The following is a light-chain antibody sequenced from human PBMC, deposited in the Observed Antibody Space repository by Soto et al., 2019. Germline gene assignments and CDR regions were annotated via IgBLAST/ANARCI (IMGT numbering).Light chain of an antibody. Sequence: QSALTQPPSASGSPGQSVTISCTGTSSDVGGYNTVSWFQQHPGKVPKLVIYGVNKRPSGVPDRFSGSKSGNTASLTVSGXXXXXXXXXXCSSFGNGNLVIFGGGTKLTVL. V-gene: IGLV2-8*01. CDR1: SSDVGGYNT. J-gene: IGLJ2*01. CDR3: SSFGNGNLVI. CDR2: GVN.